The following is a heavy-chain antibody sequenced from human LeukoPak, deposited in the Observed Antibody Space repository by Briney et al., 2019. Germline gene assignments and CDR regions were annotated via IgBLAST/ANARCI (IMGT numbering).Heavy chain of an antibody. CDR1: GFTFSRSD. Sequence: PGGSLRLSCAASGFTFSRSDMSWIRQTPGKGLEWVSATSSSGGNTFTADSVKGRFTISRDNSKNTVFLQMNSLRVEDTAVYYCVRDRRDSGSYLVYWGQGTLVTVSS. J-gene: IGHJ4*02. CDR2: TSSSGGNT. CDR3: VRDRRDSGSYLVY. V-gene: IGHV3-23*01. D-gene: IGHD1-26*01.